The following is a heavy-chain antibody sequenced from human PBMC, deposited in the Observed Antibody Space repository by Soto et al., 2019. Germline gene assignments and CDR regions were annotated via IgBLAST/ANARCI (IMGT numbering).Heavy chain of an antibody. J-gene: IGHJ6*02. CDR3: SVDRCMVVVPDGIPRYFYGMDV. CDR1: RYTLATCP. V-gene: IGHV1-46*01. D-gene: IGHD2-8*01. CDR2: INPAGGSS. Sequence: ASVKASWTASRYTLATCPFHSVRQSPEHRLEWIGLINPAGGSSTYAQKFQGRFTMTRDPPTSTVFLEISFLRLWATAVYYCSVDRCMVVVPDGIPRYFYGMDVWGQGTTVTVSS.